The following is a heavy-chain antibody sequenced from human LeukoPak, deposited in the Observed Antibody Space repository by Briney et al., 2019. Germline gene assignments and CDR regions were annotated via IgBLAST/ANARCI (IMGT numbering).Heavy chain of an antibody. J-gene: IGHJ1*01. Sequence: GGSLRLSCTASGFTFRTYWMNWVRQAPGKGLEWVSAISGSGGSTYCADSVKGRFTISRDNSKNTLYLQMNSLRAEDTAVYYCAKEAYSSGWSGGYFQHWGQGTLVTVSS. D-gene: IGHD6-19*01. V-gene: IGHV3-23*01. CDR2: ISGSGGST. CDR1: GFTFRTYW. CDR3: AKEAYSSGWSGGYFQH.